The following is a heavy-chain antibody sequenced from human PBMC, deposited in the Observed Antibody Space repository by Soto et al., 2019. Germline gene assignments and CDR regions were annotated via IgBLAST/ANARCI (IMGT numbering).Heavy chain of an antibody. D-gene: IGHD6-19*01. Sequence: GGSLRLSCATSGFTFSGYAMTWVRQAPGKGLNWVSAITSGGDTFFADSVKGRFTISRDHSKNTFYLQMKSLRAEDSASYYCAKEDTSSGSLDYWGQGALVTVSS. CDR1: GFTFSGYA. CDR2: ITSGGDT. CDR3: AKEDTSSGSLDY. V-gene: IGHV3-23*01. J-gene: IGHJ4*02.